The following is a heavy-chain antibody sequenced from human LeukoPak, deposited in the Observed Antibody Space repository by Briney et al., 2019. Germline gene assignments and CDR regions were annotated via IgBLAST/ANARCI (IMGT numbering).Heavy chain of an antibody. CDR2: IKQDGSEK. Sequence: QPGGSLRLSCAASGFTFSSYWMSWVRQAPGKGLEWVANIKQDGSEKYYVDSVKGRFTISRDNAKNSLYLQMNSLRAEDTAVYYCARDVRLGAPIVGDTTEYFQHWGQGTLVTVSS. D-gene: IGHD1-26*01. V-gene: IGHV3-7*01. J-gene: IGHJ1*01. CDR1: GFTFSSYW. CDR3: ARDVRLGAPIVGDTTEYFQH.